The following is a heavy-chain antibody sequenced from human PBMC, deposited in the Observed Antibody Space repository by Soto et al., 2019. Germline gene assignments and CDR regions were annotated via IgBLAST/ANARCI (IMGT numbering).Heavy chain of an antibody. CDR1: GDSTSNTNFY. D-gene: IGHD3-3*01. CDR3: ARQANRHFDS. V-gene: IGHV4-39*01. CDR2: VYYTGGA. J-gene: IGHJ4*02. Sequence: SETLSLTCSVSGDSTSNTNFYWAWIRQPPGKGLEWIGSVYYTGGAYYNPSLKSRLTISVDTANNQFSLKVHSVTAADTALYYCARQANRHFDSWGQGALVTVSS.